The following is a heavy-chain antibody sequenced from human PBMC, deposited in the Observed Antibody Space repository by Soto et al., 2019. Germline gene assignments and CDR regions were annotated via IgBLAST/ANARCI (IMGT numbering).Heavy chain of an antibody. CDR3: ARGSFIAVAGNPTGPFDY. J-gene: IGHJ4*02. D-gene: IGHD6-19*01. Sequence: PSETLSLTCSVYGGSFSGYYWSWIRQPPGKGLEWIGEINHSGSTNYNPSLKSRVTISVDTSKNQFPLKLSSVTAADTAVYYCARGSFIAVAGNPTGPFDYWGQGNLVTVSS. CDR1: GGSFSGYY. CDR2: INHSGST. V-gene: IGHV4-34*01.